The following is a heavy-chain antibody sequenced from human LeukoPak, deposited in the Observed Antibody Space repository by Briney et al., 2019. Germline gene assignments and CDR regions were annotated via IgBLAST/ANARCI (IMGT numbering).Heavy chain of an antibody. D-gene: IGHD3-10*01. CDR2: INHSGST. J-gene: IGHJ4*02. CDR1: GGSFSGYY. CDR3: ARDAKYYYGSRTYFFFEY. Sequence: YPSETLSLTCAVYGGSFSGYYWSWIRQPPGKGLEWIGEINHSGSTNYNPSLKSRVTISVDTSKNQFSLKLSSVTAADTAVYYCARDAKYYYGSRTYFFFEYWGQGTLLTVSS. V-gene: IGHV4-34*01.